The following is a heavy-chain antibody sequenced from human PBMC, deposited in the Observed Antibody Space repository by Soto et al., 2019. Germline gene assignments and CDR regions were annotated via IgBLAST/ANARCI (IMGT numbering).Heavy chain of an antibody. J-gene: IGHJ3*02. V-gene: IGHV1-69*10. CDR3: AIYYYDSSGYEGAFDI. D-gene: IGHD3-22*01. Sequence: ASVKVSCKASGGTFSSYAISWVRQAPGQGLEWMGGIIPILGIANYAQKFQGRVTIIADKSTSTAYMELSSLRSEDTAVYYCAIYYYDSSGYEGAFDIWGQGTMVTVSS. CDR1: GGTFSSYA. CDR2: IIPILGIA.